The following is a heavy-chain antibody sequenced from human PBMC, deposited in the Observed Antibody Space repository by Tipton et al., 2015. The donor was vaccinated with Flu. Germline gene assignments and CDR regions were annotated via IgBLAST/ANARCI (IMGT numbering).Heavy chain of an antibody. CDR2: IYYSGST. CDR1: GGSISSSSYY. J-gene: IGHJ5*02. CDR3: ARRGVRELPFDP. D-gene: IGHD1-26*01. Sequence: LVQSSETLSLTCTVSGGSISSSSYYWGWIRQPPGKGLEWIGSIYYSGSTYYNPSLKSRVTISVDTSKNQFSLKLSSVTAADTAVYYCARRGVRELPFDPWGQGTLVTVSS. V-gene: IGHV4-39*01.